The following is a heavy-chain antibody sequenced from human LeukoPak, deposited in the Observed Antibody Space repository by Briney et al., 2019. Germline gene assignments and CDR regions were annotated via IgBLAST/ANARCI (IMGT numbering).Heavy chain of an antibody. CDR1: GGSIRTYY. Sequence: PSETLSLTCTVSGGSIRTYYWSWIRQPPGKGLEWIAYVYYTGSTNYNPSLKSRVTISVDTSKNQFSLKLSSVTAADTAAYYCARDVHSGNYHLDYWGQGTLVTVSS. V-gene: IGHV4-59*01. CDR3: ARDVHSGNYHLDY. D-gene: IGHD1-26*01. J-gene: IGHJ4*02. CDR2: VYYTGST.